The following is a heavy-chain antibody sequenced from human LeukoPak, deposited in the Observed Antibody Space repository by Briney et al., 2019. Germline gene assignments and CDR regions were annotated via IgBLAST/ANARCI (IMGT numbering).Heavy chain of an antibody. D-gene: IGHD2-15*01. Sequence: PGGSLRLSCAASGFTFSRCWMSWVRQAPGKGLEWVSAISGGGDSTHYADSVKGRFTISRDNSKNTLYLQMNSLRAEDTAVYYCARDRRGGILDYWGQGTLVTVSS. V-gene: IGHV3-23*01. CDR3: ARDRRGGILDY. CDR2: ISGGGDST. CDR1: GFTFSRCW. J-gene: IGHJ4*02.